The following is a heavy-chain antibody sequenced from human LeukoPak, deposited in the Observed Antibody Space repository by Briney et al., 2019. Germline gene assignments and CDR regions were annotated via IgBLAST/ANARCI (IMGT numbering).Heavy chain of an antibody. CDR1: GFTVITND. J-gene: IGHJ4*02. CDR2: LYSDGNT. V-gene: IGHV3-53*01. D-gene: IGHD1-14*01. Sequence: GGSLRLSCAASGFTVITNDMTWVRQAPGKGLGGVPVLYSDGNTKYADSVQGRFTISRDNSKNTLYLEMNSLSPDDTAVYYCARGVEPLAANTLAYWGQGTLVTVSS. CDR3: ARGVEPLAANTLAY.